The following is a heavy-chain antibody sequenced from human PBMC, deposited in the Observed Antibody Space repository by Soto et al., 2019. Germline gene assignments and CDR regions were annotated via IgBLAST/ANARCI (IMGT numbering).Heavy chain of an antibody. D-gene: IGHD6-19*01. CDR1: GYTFTSYG. J-gene: IGHJ5*02. CDR2: ISAYNGNT. Sequence: ASVKVSCKASGYTFTSYGISWVRQAPGQGLEWMGWISAYNGNTNYAQKLQGRVTMTTDTSTSTAYMELRSLRSDDTAVYYCASLNRRAVAGTRRVLFDPWGQGSLVTVSS. CDR3: ASLNRRAVAGTRRVLFDP. V-gene: IGHV1-18*01.